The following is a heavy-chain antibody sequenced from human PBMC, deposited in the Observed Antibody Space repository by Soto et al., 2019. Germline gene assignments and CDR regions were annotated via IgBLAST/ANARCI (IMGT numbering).Heavy chain of an antibody. CDR3: AKGPTIFGVIIAAEYYYGMDV. D-gene: IGHD3-3*01. CDR2: IYHSGST. V-gene: IGHV4-4*02. Sequence: SETLSLTCAVSGGSISSSNWWSWVRQPPGKGLEWIGEIYHSGSTNYNPSLKSRVTISVDKSKNQFSLKLSSVTAADTAVYYCAKGPTIFGVIIAAEYYYGMDVWGQGTTVTVS. J-gene: IGHJ6*02. CDR1: GGSISSSNW.